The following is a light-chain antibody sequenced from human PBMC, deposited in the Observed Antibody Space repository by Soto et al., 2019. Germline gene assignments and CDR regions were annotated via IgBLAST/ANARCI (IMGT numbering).Light chain of an antibody. V-gene: IGKV3-20*01. J-gene: IGKJ1*01. CDR3: QQYGSSVT. CDR1: QSVSSSY. Sequence: EIVLTQSPGTLSLSPGERATLSCRASQSVSSSYLAWHQQKPGQAPRLLISGAHNRAPGIPDRFSGSESGTDFTLRISRLEPEDFAVYYCQQYGSSVTFGQGTKVDI. CDR2: GAH.